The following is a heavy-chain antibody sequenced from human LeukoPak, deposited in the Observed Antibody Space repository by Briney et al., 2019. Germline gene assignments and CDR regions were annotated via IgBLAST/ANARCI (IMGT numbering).Heavy chain of an antibody. D-gene: IGHD2-2*01. J-gene: IGHJ4*02. V-gene: IGHV3-23*01. Sequence: PGGSLRLSCAASGFTFSSYAMSWVRQAPGKGLEWVSAISGSGGSTYYADSVKGRFTISRDNSKNTLYPQMNSLRAEDTAVYYCAKVYGDIVVVPAAMGPFDYWGQGTLVTVSS. CDR3: AKVYGDIVVVPAAMGPFDY. CDR1: GFTFSSYA. CDR2: ISGSGGST.